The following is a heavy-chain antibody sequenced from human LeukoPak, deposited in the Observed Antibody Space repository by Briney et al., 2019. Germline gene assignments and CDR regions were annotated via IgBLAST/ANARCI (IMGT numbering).Heavy chain of an antibody. Sequence: ASVKVSCKASGYTFTGYFMHWVLQAPGQGLEWMGRINPNSGGTNYAQKFQGRVTMTRDTSISTAYMELSRLRSDDTAVYYCARGTYDSIDPWGQGTLVTVSS. D-gene: IGHD3-22*01. CDR3: ARGTYDSIDP. CDR2: INPNSGGT. CDR1: GYTFTGYF. J-gene: IGHJ5*02. V-gene: IGHV1-2*06.